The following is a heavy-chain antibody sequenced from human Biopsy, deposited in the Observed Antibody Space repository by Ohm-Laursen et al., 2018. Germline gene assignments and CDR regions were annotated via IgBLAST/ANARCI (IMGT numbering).Heavy chain of an antibody. CDR3: ARDRGYYSDRTVPGYFDL. CDR2: IRGSGLTT. D-gene: IGHD3-22*01. J-gene: IGHJ2*01. CDR1: GFILNNYG. Sequence: GSLRLSCAASGFILNNYGLSWVRQAPGKGLEWVSAIRGSGLTTFYTDSVKGRFTISRDNSKNTLSLQMNSLRAEDTAIYYCARDRGYYSDRTVPGYFDLWGRGTLVTVSS. V-gene: IGHV3-23*01.